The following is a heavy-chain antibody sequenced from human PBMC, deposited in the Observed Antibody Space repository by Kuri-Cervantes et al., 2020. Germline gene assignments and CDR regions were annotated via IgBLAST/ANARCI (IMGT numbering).Heavy chain of an antibody. Sequence: SCTVSGGSISSGDYYWSWIRQPAGKGLEWIGRIYTSGSTNYNPSLKSRVTISVDTSKNQFSLKLNSVPAADTAVYYCARDHRYNWNDGRWFDPWGQGTLVTVSS. J-gene: IGHJ5*02. CDR2: IYTSGST. CDR1: GGSISSGDYY. V-gene: IGHV4-61*02. CDR3: ARDHRYNWNDGRWFDP. D-gene: IGHD1-20*01.